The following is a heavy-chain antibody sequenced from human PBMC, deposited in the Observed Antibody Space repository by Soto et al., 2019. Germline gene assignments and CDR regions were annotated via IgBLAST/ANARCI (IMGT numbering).Heavy chain of an antibody. V-gene: IGHV1-2*04. D-gene: IGHD5-18*01. CDR2: INPNSGGT. Sequence: KGLEWMGWINPNSGGTNYAQKFQGWVTMTRDTSISTAYMELSRLRSDDTAVYYCARGPVQEYSYGYESATFDYWGQGTPVTGS. CDR3: ARGPVQEYSYGYESATFDY. J-gene: IGHJ4*02.